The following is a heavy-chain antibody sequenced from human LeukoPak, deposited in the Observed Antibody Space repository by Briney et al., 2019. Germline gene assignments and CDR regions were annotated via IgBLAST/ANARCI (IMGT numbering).Heavy chain of an antibody. CDR3: ARSLLSGSYPYYFDY. J-gene: IGHJ4*02. D-gene: IGHD1-26*01. Sequence: SSETLSLTCTVSGGSISSGSYYWSWIRQPAGKGLEWIGRIYTSGSTNYNPSLKSRVTISVDTSKNQFSLKLSSVTAADTAVYYCARSLLSGSYPYYFDYWGQGTLVTVSS. CDR2: IYTSGST. CDR1: GGSISSGSYY. V-gene: IGHV4-61*02.